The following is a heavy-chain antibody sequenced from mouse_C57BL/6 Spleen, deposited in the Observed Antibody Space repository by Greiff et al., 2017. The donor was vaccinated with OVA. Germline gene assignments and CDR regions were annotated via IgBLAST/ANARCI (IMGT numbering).Heavy chain of an antibody. CDR3: ATSYYDYAWFAY. Sequence: EVHLVESGPGMVKPSQSLSLTCTVTGYSITSGYDWHWIRHFPGNKLEWMGYISYSGSTNYNPSLKSRISITHDTSKNHFFLKLNSVTTEDTATYYCATSYYDYAWFAYWGQGTLVTVSA. V-gene: IGHV3-1*01. CDR1: GYSITSGYD. J-gene: IGHJ3*01. D-gene: IGHD2-4*01. CDR2: ISYSGST.